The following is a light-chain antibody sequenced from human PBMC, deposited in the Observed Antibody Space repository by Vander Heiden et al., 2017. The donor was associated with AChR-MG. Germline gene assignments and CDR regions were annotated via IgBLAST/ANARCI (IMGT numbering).Light chain of an antibody. CDR1: NFGSER. Sequence: SFALTQPPSVSVAPGKTATIPCGEDNFGSERVHWYQVKPGQAPVLVIHYDTDRPSGIPERFSGSRSGNTATLTINKVEAGDEADYYCQVWDSTSGHVFFGGGTKLTVL. CDR2: YDT. CDR3: QVWDSTSGHVF. J-gene: IGLJ2*01. V-gene: IGLV3-21*04.